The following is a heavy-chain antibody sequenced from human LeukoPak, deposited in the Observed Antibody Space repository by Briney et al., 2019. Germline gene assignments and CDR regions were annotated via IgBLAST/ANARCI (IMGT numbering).Heavy chain of an antibody. V-gene: IGHV1-2*02. CDR2: INPNSGGT. Sequence: ASVKVSCKASGYTFTNYYMHWVRQAPGQGLEWMGWINPNSGGTNYAQKFQGRVTMTRDTSISTAYMELSRLRSDDTAVYYCASGSYGDYEGFDYWGQGTLVTASS. CDR3: ASGSYGDYEGFDY. J-gene: IGHJ4*02. CDR1: GYTFTNYY. D-gene: IGHD4-17*01.